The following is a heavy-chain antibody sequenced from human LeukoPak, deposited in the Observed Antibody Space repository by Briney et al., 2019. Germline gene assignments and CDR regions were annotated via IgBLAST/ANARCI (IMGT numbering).Heavy chain of an antibody. CDR1: GYTFNDYY. D-gene: IGHD3-9*01. V-gene: IGHV1-2*02. Sequence: ASVKVSCKTSGYTFNDYYLHWVRQAPGQGLEWMGWINPNSGRTNYAPKFQGRVTLTTDTSIRTAYMELSSLISGDTALYYCARDSSDILTGYYHFWGQGTLVTVSS. CDR2: INPNSGRT. CDR3: ARDSSDILTGYYHF. J-gene: IGHJ4*02.